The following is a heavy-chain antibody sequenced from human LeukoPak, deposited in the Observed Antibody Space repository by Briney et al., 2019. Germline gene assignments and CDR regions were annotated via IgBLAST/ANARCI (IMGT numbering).Heavy chain of an antibody. V-gene: IGHV3-30*04. J-gene: IGHJ6*03. Sequence: PGGSLRLSCAASGFTFSSYAMHWVRQAPGKGLEWVAVISYDGGNKYYADSVKGRFTISRDNSKNTLYLQMNSLRAEDTAVYYCARARIAVAGPEDYYYYYYMDVWGKGTTVTVSS. D-gene: IGHD6-19*01. CDR2: ISYDGGNK. CDR3: ARARIAVAGPEDYYYYYYMDV. CDR1: GFTFSSYA.